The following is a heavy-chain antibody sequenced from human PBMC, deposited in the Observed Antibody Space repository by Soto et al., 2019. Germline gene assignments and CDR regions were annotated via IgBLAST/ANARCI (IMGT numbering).Heavy chain of an antibody. V-gene: IGHV4-30-2*05. CDR2: IYHSGST. D-gene: IGHD5-18*01. CDR3: ARALVDGIQLYTQDWFDP. J-gene: IGHJ5*02. Sequence: PSETLSLTCAVSGGSISSGGYSWSWIRQPPGKGLEWIGYIYHSGSTYYNPSLKSRVTISVDTSKNQFSLKLSSVTAADTAVYYCARALVDGIQLYTQDWFDPWGQGTLVTVSS. CDR1: GGSISSGGYS.